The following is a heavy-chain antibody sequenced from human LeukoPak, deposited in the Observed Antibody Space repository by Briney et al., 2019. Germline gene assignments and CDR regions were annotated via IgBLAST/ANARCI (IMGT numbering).Heavy chain of an antibody. CDR2: INHSGST. Sequence: SETLSLTCAVYGGSFSGYYWSWIRQPPGKGLEWIGEINHSGSTNYNPSLKSRVTISVDTSKNQFSLKLSSVTAADTAVYYCARRPKWYDILTGYQIDYWGQGTLVTVSS. CDR1: GGSFSGYY. J-gene: IGHJ4*02. D-gene: IGHD3-9*01. V-gene: IGHV4-34*01. CDR3: ARRPKWYDILTGYQIDY.